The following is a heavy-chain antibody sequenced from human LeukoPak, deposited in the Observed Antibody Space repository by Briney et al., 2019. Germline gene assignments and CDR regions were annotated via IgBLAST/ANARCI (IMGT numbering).Heavy chain of an antibody. J-gene: IGHJ4*02. CDR2: ISGSGGST. Sequence: GGSLRLSCAASGFTSSSYAMSWVRQAPGKGLEWVSAISGSGGSTYYADSVKGRFTISRDNSKNTLYLQMNSLRAEDTAVHYCAKDLELRFLGWLRPFDYWGQGTLVTVSS. D-gene: IGHD3-3*01. CDR3: AKDLELRFLGWLRPFDY. CDR1: GFTSSSYA. V-gene: IGHV3-23*01.